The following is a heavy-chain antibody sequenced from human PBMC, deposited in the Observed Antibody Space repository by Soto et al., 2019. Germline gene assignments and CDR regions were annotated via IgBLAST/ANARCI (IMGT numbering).Heavy chain of an antibody. Sequence: QVQLVESGGGVVQPGRSLRLSCAASGFTFSSYGMHWVRQAPGKGLEWVAVISYDGSNKYYADSVKGRFTISRDNSKNTLYLQMNSLRAEDTAVYYCAKDEHQYSYGYLSDYWGQGTLVTVSS. D-gene: IGHD5-18*01. V-gene: IGHV3-30*18. CDR1: GFTFSSYG. J-gene: IGHJ4*02. CDR2: ISYDGSNK. CDR3: AKDEHQYSYGYLSDY.